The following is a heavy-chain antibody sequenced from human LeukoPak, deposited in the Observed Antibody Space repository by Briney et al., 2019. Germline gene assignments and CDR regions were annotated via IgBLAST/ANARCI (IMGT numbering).Heavy chain of an antibody. Sequence: PSETLSLTCTVSGGSISSSSYYWGWIRQPPGKGLEWIGSIYYSGSTYYNPSLKSRVTISVDTSKNQFSLKLSSVTAADTAVYYCARGDTVVTPIDYWGQGTLVTVSS. CDR3: ARGDTVVTPIDY. D-gene: IGHD4-23*01. J-gene: IGHJ4*02. V-gene: IGHV4-39*07. CDR2: IYYSGST. CDR1: GGSISSSSYY.